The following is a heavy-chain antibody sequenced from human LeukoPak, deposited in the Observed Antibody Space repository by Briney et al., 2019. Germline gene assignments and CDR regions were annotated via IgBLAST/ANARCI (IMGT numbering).Heavy chain of an antibody. CDR1: GGSFSGYS. CDR2: INRSGST. Sequence: SETLSLTCAVYGGSFSGYSWTWIRQPPGKGLEWVGEINRSGSTNYNPSLKSRVTISLDTSKTHFSLKLSSVTAADTAVYYCARQKGLAVAGHYYFYYYMDVWGKGTMVTVSS. CDR3: ARQKGLAVAGHYYFYYYMDV. V-gene: IGHV4-34*01. D-gene: IGHD6-19*01. J-gene: IGHJ6*03.